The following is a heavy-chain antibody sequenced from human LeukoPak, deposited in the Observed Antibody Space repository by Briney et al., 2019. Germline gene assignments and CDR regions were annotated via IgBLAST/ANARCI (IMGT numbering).Heavy chain of an antibody. D-gene: IGHD2-15*01. CDR1: GDSISSNNYR. CDR3: ARKPKDCSGGTCYWYYFDY. Sequence: SETLSLTCTVSGDSISSNNYRWAWIRQPPGKGLEWIGNIYSSGSPYYNPSLQSRVTISLDTSKNQFSLNLSSVTAADTAVYYCARKPKDCSGGTCYWYYFDYWGQGTLVTVSS. V-gene: IGHV4-39*07. J-gene: IGHJ4*02. CDR2: IYSSGSP.